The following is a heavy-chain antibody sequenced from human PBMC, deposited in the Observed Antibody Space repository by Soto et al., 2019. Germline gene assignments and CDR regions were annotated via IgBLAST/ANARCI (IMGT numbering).Heavy chain of an antibody. J-gene: IGHJ6*02. CDR3: ARVHCSGTSCGMDV. CDR2: ISDSSSYI. V-gene: IGHV3-21*01. D-gene: IGHD2-2*01. Sequence: GGSLRLSCAASGFTFSSYSMNWVRQAPGKGLEWLSSISDSSSYIYYAGSVKGRFPISRDNAKNSLYLQMNSLRAEDTAVYYCARVHCSGTSCGMDVWGQGTTVTVSS. CDR1: GFTFSSYS.